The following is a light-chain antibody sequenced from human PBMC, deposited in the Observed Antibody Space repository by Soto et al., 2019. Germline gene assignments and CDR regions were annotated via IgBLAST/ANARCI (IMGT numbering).Light chain of an antibody. CDR1: QSVRSDY. CDR2: GAS. J-gene: IGKJ1*01. CDR3: KQYGSSPRT. V-gene: IGKV3-20*01. Sequence: EIVLTQSPGTLSLSPGERATLSCRASQSVRSDYLAWYQQKPGQAHRLHIYGASTRATGIQDRFTGSGSGTDFTLTIRRLEPEDFAVYYCKQYGSSPRTFGQGTKVDIK.